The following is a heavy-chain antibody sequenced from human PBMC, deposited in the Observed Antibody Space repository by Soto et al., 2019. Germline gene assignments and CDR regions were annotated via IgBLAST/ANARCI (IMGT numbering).Heavy chain of an antibody. CDR1: GYTFTNYG. J-gene: IGHJ4*02. Sequence: QVQLVQSGTEVKKPGASVTVSCKTYGYTFTNYGISWVRQAPGQGPEWMGWISGYNGNTDYAQNLQGRVTMTTDTSTSTAYMELRSLRSDGTAEYYCARVRYCSGGSCHSKPLDYWGQGTLVTVSS. CDR3: ARVRYCSGGSCHSKPLDY. CDR2: ISGYNGNT. D-gene: IGHD2-15*01. V-gene: IGHV1-18*01.